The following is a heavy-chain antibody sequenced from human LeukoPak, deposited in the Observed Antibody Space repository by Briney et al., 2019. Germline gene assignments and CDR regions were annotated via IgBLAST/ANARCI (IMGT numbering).Heavy chain of an antibody. CDR1: GYTFTSYG. D-gene: IGHD4-23*01. J-gene: IGHJ6*02. V-gene: IGHV1-18*01. CDR2: NSAYNGNT. Sequence: ASVKVSCKASGYTFTSYGISWVRQAPGQGLEWMGWNSAYNGNTNYAQKLQGRVTMTTDTSTSTAYMELRSLRSDDTAVYYCAREAGSTPDYYYGMDVWGQGTTVTVSS. CDR3: AREAGSTPDYYYGMDV.